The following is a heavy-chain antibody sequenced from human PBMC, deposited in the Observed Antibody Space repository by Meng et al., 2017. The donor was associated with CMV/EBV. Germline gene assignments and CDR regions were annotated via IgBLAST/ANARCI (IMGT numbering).Heavy chain of an antibody. D-gene: IGHD4-17*01. CDR3: TRDAHLTTVTPNWFDP. V-gene: IGHV1-2*02. Sequence: VLVVQSCAGLRKPRASVKVPCKASGATFTDYYMHWVRQAPGQGLEWMGCINPNSGDTNYAQKFQGRVTMTRDTSISTAYMELSRLRSDDTAVYYCTRDAHLTTVTPNWFDPWGQGTLVTVSS. CDR1: GATFTDYY. CDR2: INPNSGDT. J-gene: IGHJ5*02.